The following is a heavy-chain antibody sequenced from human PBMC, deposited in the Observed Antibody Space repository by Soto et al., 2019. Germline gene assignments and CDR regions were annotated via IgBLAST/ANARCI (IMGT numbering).Heavy chain of an antibody. CDR2: TKQDGSEK. CDR1: GFTFSSYW. V-gene: IGHV3-7*01. J-gene: IGHJ4*02. CDR3: XXXXXXXY. Sequence: EVQLVESGGGLVQPGGSLRLSCAASGFTFSSYWMNWVRQAPGKGLEWVANTKQDGSEKYYVDSVKGRFTISRDNAKXXXXXXXXXXXXXXXXXXXXXXXXXXXYWGQGTLVXVSS.